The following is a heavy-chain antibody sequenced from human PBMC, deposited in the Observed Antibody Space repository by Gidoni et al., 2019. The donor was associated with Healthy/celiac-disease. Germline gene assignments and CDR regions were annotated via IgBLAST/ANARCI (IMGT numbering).Heavy chain of an antibody. V-gene: IGHV1-69*01. J-gene: IGHJ4*02. D-gene: IGHD3-16*02. CDR1: GGTSSSYD. CDR3: ARGPVITFGGVIVMANIDY. CDR2: LIPIFGTA. Sequence: QVQLVQSGAEVKKPGSSVKVSCKAPGGTSSSYDISWVRQAPGQGLEWMGGLIPIFGTANYAQKFQCRVTIAADESTSTADMELSSLRSEDTAVYYCARGPVITFGGVIVMANIDYWGQGTLVTVSS.